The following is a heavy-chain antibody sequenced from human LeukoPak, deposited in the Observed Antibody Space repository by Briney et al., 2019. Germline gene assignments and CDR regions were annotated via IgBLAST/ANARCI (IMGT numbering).Heavy chain of an antibody. J-gene: IGHJ3*02. CDR3: ATDLYYYDSSGHAFDI. CDR1: GYTLTELS. V-gene: IGHV1-24*01. CDR2: FDPEDGET. Sequence: GASVKVSCKVSGYTLTELSMHWVRQAPGKGLEWMGGFDPEDGETIYAQKFQGRVTMTEDTSTDTAYMELSSLRSEDTAVYYCATDLYYYDSSGHAFDIWAKGQWSPSLQ. D-gene: IGHD3-22*01.